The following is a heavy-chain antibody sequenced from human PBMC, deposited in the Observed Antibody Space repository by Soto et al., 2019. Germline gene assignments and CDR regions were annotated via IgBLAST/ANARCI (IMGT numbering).Heavy chain of an antibody. CDR3: ARLNQSTGTTSLFDY. D-gene: IGHD1-7*01. CDR1: WGTSIDGVCH. Sequence: HPRSVLWGTSIDGVCHRIRKPQHPGKGLEWIGYIYYSGSTYYNPSLKSRVTISVDTSKNQFSLKLSSVTAADTAMYYCARLNQSTGTTSLFDYWGQGTLVTAPQ. V-gene: IGHV4-31*02. CDR2: IYYSGST. J-gene: IGHJ4*02.